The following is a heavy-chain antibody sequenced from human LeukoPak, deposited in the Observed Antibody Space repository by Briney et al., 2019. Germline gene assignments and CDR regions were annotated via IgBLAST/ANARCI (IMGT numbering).Heavy chain of an antibody. CDR1: GFTFRSYE. Sequence: GGSLRLSCAASGFTFRSYEMNWVRQAPGKGLEWVSYISSSDSTSHYADSVKGRFTISRDNAKNSLYLQMNSLRVEDMGVYYCARETRVHYYDSSGPDHWGQGTLVTVSS. J-gene: IGHJ5*02. V-gene: IGHV3-48*03. CDR2: ISSSDSTS. CDR3: ARETRVHYYDSSGPDH. D-gene: IGHD3-22*01.